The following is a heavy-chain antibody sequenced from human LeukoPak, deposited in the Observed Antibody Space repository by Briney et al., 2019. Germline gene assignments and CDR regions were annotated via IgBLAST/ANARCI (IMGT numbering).Heavy chain of an antibody. D-gene: IGHD2-2*01. CDR3: AREGYCSSTSCFYMDV. CDR2: IYYSGST. CDR1: GGSISSYY. V-gene: IGHV4-59*12. Sequence: SETLSLTCTVSGGSISSYYWSWIRQPPGKGLEWIGYIYYSGSTNYNPSLKSRVTISVDTSKNQFSLKLSSVTAADTAVYYCAREGYCSSTSCFYMDVWGKGTTVTVSS. J-gene: IGHJ6*03.